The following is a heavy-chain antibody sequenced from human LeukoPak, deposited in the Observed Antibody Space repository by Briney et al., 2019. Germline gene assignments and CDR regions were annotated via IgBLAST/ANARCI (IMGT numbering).Heavy chain of an antibody. CDR3: AKDGYGSVPMDV. CDR2: ISYDGSNK. Sequence: PGGSLRLSCAASGFTFSSYGMHWVRQAPGKGLEWVAVISYDGSNKYYADSVKGRFTISRDNSKNTLYLQMNSLRAEDTAVYYCAKDGYGSVPMDVWGQGTTVTVS. D-gene: IGHD3-10*01. J-gene: IGHJ6*02. V-gene: IGHV3-30*18. CDR1: GFTFSSYG.